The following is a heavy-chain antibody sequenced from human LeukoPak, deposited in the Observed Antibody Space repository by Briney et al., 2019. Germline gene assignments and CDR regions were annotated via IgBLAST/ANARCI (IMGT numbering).Heavy chain of an antibody. CDR2: ISGGGDT. J-gene: IGHJ6*02. CDR1: GFTFSSYA. V-gene: IGHV3-66*04. Sequence: GGSLRLSCAASGFTFSSYAMSWVRQAPSKGLEWVSIISGGGDTFYAGSVKGRFTISRDTSKNTLYLQMNDLRAEDTAVYYCAGRGSGYYYGMNFWGQGTTVTVSS. D-gene: IGHD3-10*01. CDR3: AGRGSGYYYGMNF.